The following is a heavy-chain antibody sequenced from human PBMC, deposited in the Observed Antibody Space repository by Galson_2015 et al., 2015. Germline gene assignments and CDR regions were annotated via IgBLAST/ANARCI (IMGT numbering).Heavy chain of an antibody. J-gene: IGHJ2*01. D-gene: IGHD3-22*01. CDR3: ARDEDYYDSSGYSAGPNWYFDL. CDR1: GGTFSSYT. V-gene: IGHV1-69*04. CDR2: IIPILGIA. Sequence: SCKASGGTFSSYTISWVRQAPGQGLEWMGRIIPILGIANYAQKFQGRVTITADKSTSTAYMELSSLRSEDTAVYYCARDEDYYDSSGYSAGPNWYFDLWGRGTLVTVSS.